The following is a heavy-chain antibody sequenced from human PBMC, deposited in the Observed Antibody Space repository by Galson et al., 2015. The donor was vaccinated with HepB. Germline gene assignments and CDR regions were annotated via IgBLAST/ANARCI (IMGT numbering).Heavy chain of an antibody. J-gene: IGHJ6*02. V-gene: IGHV7-4-1*02. CDR2: INTNTGNP. CDR3: ARGRGTGYGFSYYYTIDD. Sequence: SVKVSCKASGYTFTSYVMNWVRQAPGQGLEWMGWINTNTGNPTYAQDFTGRFVFSVDTSVNTAYLQISSLKAEDTAVYYCARGRGTGYGFSYYYTIDDWGQGTTVTVSS. CDR1: GYTFTSYV. D-gene: IGHD5-18*01.